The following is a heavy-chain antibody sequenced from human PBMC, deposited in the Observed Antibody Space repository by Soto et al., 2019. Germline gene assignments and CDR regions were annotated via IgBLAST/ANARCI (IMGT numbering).Heavy chain of an antibody. Sequence: ASVKVSCKASGYTFTSYYMQWVRQAPGQGLEWMGIINPSGGSTSYAQGFQGRVTMTRDTSTSTVYMELSSLRSEDTAVYYCARETASGGKGDDAFDIWGQGTMVTVSS. CDR3: ARETASGGKGDDAFDI. CDR1: GYTFTSYY. CDR2: INPSGGST. V-gene: IGHV1-46*03. D-gene: IGHD2-21*02. J-gene: IGHJ3*02.